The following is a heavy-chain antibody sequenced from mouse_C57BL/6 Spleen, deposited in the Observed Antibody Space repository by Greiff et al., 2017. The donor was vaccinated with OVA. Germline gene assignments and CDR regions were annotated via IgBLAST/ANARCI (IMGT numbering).Heavy chain of an antibody. CDR2: IDPENGDT. J-gene: IGHJ3*01. V-gene: IGHV14-4*01. D-gene: IGHD2-1*01. Sequence: EVKLQESGAELVRPGASVKLSCTASGFNIKDDYMHWVKQRPEQGLEWIGWIDPENGDTEYASKFQGKATITADTSSNTAYLQLSSLTSEDTAVYYCTRGGYGNYVAYWGQGTLVTVSA. CDR1: GFNIKDDY. CDR3: TRGGYGNYVAY.